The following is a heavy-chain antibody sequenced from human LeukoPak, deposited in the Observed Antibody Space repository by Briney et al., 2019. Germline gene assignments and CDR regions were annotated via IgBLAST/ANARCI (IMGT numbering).Heavy chain of an antibody. Sequence: GGSLRLSCAASGFTFSSYAMSCVRQAPGKGLEWVSAISGSGGSTYYADSVKGRFTISRDNSKNTLYLQMNSLRAEDTAVYYCAKGDYELSGAYWGQGTLVTVSS. CDR3: AKGDYELSGAY. CDR2: ISGSGGST. V-gene: IGHV3-23*01. D-gene: IGHD4-17*01. CDR1: GFTFSSYA. J-gene: IGHJ4*02.